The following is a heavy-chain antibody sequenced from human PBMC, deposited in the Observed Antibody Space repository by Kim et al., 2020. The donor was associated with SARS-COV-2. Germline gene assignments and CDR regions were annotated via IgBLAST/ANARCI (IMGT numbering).Heavy chain of an antibody. CDR2: ISGGGVNK. CDR1: GFTFSSYA. Sequence: GGSLRLSCAASGFTFSSYAMSWVRQAPGKGLEWVSVISGGGVNKFYADSVRGRFTISRDNFKNTLYLQMNSLRDEDTALYYCAKVVVMDDYNYYYYYGMDGGRQGTAVTVSS. CDR3: AKVVVMDDYNYYYYYGMDG. D-gene: IGHD4-4*01. J-gene: IGHJ6*01. V-gene: IGHV3-23*01.